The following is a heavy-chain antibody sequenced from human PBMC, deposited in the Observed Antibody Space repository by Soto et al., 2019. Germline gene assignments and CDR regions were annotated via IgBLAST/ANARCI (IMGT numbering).Heavy chain of an antibody. CDR2: IKHSGSS. CDR3: ARGGSSDWQVALDI. CDR1: AWSFSDYC. J-gene: IGHJ3*02. Sequence: PSETLSLSWGVNAWSFSDYCVNWIRQSPGKGLEWIGKIKHSGSSNYNPSLRSRVSISVDMSKNQFSLRLSSVTAADTAVYYCARGGSSDWQVALDIWGQGTMVNLSS. V-gene: IGHV4-34*01. D-gene: IGHD6-19*01.